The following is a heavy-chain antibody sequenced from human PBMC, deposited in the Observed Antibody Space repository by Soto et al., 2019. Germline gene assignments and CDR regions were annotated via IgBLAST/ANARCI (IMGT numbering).Heavy chain of an antibody. CDR1: GFTFSSYD. CDR2: IGTAGDT. D-gene: IGHD3-22*01. CDR3: ARDRVYYDSSGYYYGLDV. Sequence: EVQLVESGGGLVQPGGSLRLSCAASGFTFSSYDMHWVRQATGKGLEWVSAIGTAGDTYYPGSVKGRFTISRENAKNSLHLQMNSLRAEDTAVYYCARDRVYYDSSGYYYGLDVWGQGTTVTGSS. V-gene: IGHV3-13*01. J-gene: IGHJ6*02.